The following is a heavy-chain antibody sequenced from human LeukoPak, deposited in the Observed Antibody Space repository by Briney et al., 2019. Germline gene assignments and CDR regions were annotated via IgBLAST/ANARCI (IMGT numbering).Heavy chain of an antibody. V-gene: IGHV1-46*03. CDR2: INPSGGST. Sequence: ASVKVSCKASGYTFTSYYMHWVRQASGQGLEWMGIINPSGGSTSYAQKFQGRVTMTRDTSTSTVYMELSSLRSEDTAVYYCAMITFGAANRYYFDYWGQGTLVTVSS. J-gene: IGHJ4*02. CDR3: AMITFGAANRYYFDY. D-gene: IGHD3-16*01. CDR1: GYTFTSYY.